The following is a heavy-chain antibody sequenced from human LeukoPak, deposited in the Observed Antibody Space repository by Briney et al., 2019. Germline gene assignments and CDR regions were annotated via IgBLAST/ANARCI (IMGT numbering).Heavy chain of an antibody. D-gene: IGHD3-22*01. Sequence: ASVKVSCKASGGTFSSYAIIWVRQAPGQGLEWMGRIIPIFGTANYAQKFQGRVTITTDESTSTAYMELSSLRSEDTAVYYCATRPYYYDSSGYYYEGGNWFDPWGQGTLVTVSS. CDR2: IIPIFGTA. J-gene: IGHJ5*02. CDR3: ATRPYYYDSSGYYYEGGNWFDP. V-gene: IGHV1-69*05. CDR1: GGTFSSYA.